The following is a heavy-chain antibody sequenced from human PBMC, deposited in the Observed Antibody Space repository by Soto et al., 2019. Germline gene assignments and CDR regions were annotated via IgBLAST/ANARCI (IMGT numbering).Heavy chain of an antibody. CDR2: IYYSGST. CDR1: GGSITSVGYY. CDR3: ARGIVVVLNAFDI. V-gene: IGHV4-39*01. D-gene: IGHD3-22*01. Sequence: SETLSLTCTVSGGSITSVGYYWSWIRQPPGKGLEWIGSIYYSGSTYYNPSLKSRVTISVDTSKNQFSLKLSSVTAADTAVYYCARGIVVVLNAFDIWGQGTMVTVSS. J-gene: IGHJ3*02.